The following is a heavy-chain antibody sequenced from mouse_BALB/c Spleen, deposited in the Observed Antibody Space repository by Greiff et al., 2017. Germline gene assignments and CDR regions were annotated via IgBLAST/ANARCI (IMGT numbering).Heavy chain of an antibody. CDR2: ISSGSSTI. D-gene: IGHD1-1*01. Sequence: EVKLVESGGGLVQPGGSRKLSCAASGFTFSSFGMHWVRQAPEKGLEWVAYISSGSSTIYYADTVKGRFTISRDNPKNTLFLQMTSLRSEDTAMYYCARYSTVVATGKRAYAMDYWGQGTSVTVSS. V-gene: IGHV5-17*02. J-gene: IGHJ4*01. CDR1: GFTFSSFG. CDR3: ARYSTVVATGKRAYAMDY.